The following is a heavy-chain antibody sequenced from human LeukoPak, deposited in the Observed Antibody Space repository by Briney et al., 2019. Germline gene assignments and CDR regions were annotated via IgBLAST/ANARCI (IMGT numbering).Heavy chain of an antibody. V-gene: IGHV3-33*01. CDR1: GFTFSSYG. Sequence: GGSLRLSCAASGFTFSSYGMHWVRQAPGKGLEWVAGIWHDGSNKYYADSVKGRFTISRDNSKNTLYVQMNSLRAEDTAVYYCARTPSPGYGYDNWFAAWGQGTLVTVSS. D-gene: IGHD5-18*01. CDR3: ARTPSPGYGYDNWFAA. CDR2: IWHDGSNK. J-gene: IGHJ5*02.